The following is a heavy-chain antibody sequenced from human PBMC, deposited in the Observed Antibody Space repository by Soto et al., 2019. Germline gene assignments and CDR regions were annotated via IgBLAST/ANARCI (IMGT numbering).Heavy chain of an antibody. D-gene: IGHD3-10*01. J-gene: IGHJ5*02. CDR3: TRAASYGSGTYPPYYFDT. Sequence: ASVKVTCKASGDALTDYYIHWVRQSPEQGLEWMGWINTNSGGTTFAQKFRGWVTMTRDTSISTAYMELPSLKSDDTALSYCTRAASYGSGTYPPYYFDTCAQGTLVTVSS. CDR2: INTNSGGT. CDR1: GDALTDYY. V-gene: IGHV1-2*04.